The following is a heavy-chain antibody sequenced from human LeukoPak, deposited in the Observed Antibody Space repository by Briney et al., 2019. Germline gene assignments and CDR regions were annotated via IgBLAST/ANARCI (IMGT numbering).Heavy chain of an antibody. J-gene: IGHJ6*02. CDR3: ARGAIFGVTIRGYGMDV. D-gene: IGHD3-3*01. CDR1: GYPFIIYD. Sequence: GASVKVSCKASGYPFIIYDLNWVRQAPGQGLEWMGWVNPNTGDTVYAQKFRGRVAMTRDTSIGTAYMELSSLTSEDTAIYYRARGAIFGVTIRGYGMDVWGQGTTVTVSS. V-gene: IGHV1-8*01. CDR2: VNPNTGDT.